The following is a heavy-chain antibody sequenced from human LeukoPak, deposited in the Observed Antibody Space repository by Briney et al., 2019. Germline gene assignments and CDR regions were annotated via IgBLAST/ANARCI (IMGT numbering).Heavy chain of an antibody. CDR2: ISGSGGST. J-gene: IGHJ4*02. D-gene: IGHD3-22*01. Sequence: GGSLRLSWAASGFAFSSYAMSWVRQAPGKGLAWVSAISGSGGSTYYADSVKGRFTISRDNSKSTLYLQMNSLRAEDTAVYYCAKSNYYDSSGHSRKFDYWGQGTLVTVSS. V-gene: IGHV3-23*01. CDR1: GFAFSSYA. CDR3: AKSNYYDSSGHSRKFDY.